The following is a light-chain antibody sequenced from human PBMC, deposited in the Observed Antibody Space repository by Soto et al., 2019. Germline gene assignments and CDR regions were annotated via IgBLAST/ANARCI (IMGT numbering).Light chain of an antibody. CDR3: QEYGSSTWT. Sequence: EIVLTQSPGTLSLSPGERATLSCKASQSVRSSYLAWYQQKPGQAPRLLIYGASSRATGTPDRFSGSGSGTDFTVTISRMESDDFVVYYCQEYGSSTWTFGQGTKVEIK. V-gene: IGKV3-20*01. J-gene: IGKJ1*01. CDR2: GAS. CDR1: QSVRSSY.